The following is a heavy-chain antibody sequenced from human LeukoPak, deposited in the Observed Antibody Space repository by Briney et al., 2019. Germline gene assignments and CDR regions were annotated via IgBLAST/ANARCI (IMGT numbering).Heavy chain of an antibody. J-gene: IGHJ4*02. Sequence: GGSLRLSCAACGFTFSNHRMHWVRHTPGKGLVWVSRIRSDGGTIDYADSVRGRFTISRDNAKNTLSLQMNSLRAEDTAVYYCARETTASGNFFNSWGQGTLVTVSS. CDR2: IRSDGGTI. D-gene: IGHD3-10*01. CDR3: ARETTASGNFFNS. V-gene: IGHV3-74*01. CDR1: GFTFSNHR.